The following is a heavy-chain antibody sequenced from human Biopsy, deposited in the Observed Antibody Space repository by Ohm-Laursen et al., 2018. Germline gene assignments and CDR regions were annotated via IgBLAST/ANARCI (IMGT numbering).Heavy chain of an antibody. CDR3: ARDRTPYYDFWSGKSFDNWFDP. CDR2: INAYNGNT. V-gene: IGHV1-18*01. D-gene: IGHD3-3*01. CDR1: GYTFTNYG. Sequence: VKAYCQASGYTFTNYGISWVRQAPGPGLAWLGWINAYNGNTNYAQKLQGRVTMTTATSTSTASMELRSLRSDDTALYYCARDRTPYYDFWSGKSFDNWFDPWGQGTLVTVSS. J-gene: IGHJ5*02.